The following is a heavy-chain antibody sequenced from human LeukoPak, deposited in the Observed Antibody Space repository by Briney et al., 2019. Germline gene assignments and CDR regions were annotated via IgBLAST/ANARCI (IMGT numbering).Heavy chain of an antibody. CDR1: GFIFSNFG. J-gene: IGHJ4*02. CDR2: IRHDGSNK. Sequence: GGSLRLSCAASGFIFSNFGIHWVRQAPGKGLQWVAFIRHDGSNKYFVDSVKGRFTISRGNSKNTLYLQMNSLRIDDTAMYYCARDHHGTGSYFEYWGQGILVTISS. D-gene: IGHD3-10*01. V-gene: IGHV3-30*02. CDR3: ARDHHGTGSYFEY.